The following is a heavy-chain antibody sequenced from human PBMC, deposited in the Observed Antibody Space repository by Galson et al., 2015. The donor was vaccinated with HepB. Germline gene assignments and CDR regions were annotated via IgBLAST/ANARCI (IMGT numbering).Heavy chain of an antibody. V-gene: IGHV1-69*13. D-gene: IGHD3-22*01. CDR3: HRQDYYDSSGYYLSSDY. Sequence: SVKVSCKASGGTFSSYAISWVRQAPGQGLEWMGGIIPIFGTANYAQKFQGRVTITADESTSTAYMELSSLRSEDTAVYYCHRQDYYDSSGYYLSSDYWGQGTLVTVSS. CDR2: IIPIFGTA. CDR1: GGTFSSYA. J-gene: IGHJ4*02.